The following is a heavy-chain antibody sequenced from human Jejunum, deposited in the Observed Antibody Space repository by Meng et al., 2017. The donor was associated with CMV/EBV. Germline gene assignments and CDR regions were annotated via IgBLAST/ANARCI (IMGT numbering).Heavy chain of an antibody. D-gene: IGHD3-3*01. CDR3: ARDGGENYYFDY. V-gene: IGHV3-74*01. J-gene: IGHJ4*02. CDR2: INGAGTGT. CDR1: GFTFNNYW. Sequence: VQLVESGGGLVQPGGCLRLSCAASGFTFNNYWMHWVRQVPGKGLMWVSRINGAGTGTAYADSVQGRFTISRDDAKKTLYLEMDSLRAEDTAIYYCARDGGENYYFDYWGQGVLVTVSS.